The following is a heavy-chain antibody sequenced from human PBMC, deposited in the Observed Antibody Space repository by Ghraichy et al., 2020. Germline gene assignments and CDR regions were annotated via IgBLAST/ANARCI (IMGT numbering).Heavy chain of an antibody. CDR1: GFTFSNYA. Sequence: GGSLRLSCAASGFTFSNYAMSWVRQAPGKGLDWVSAISGSGGSTYYADSVKGRFTISRDNSKNTLYLQMKSLRAEDTAIYYCAKDPTAAAGHWGQGTLVTVSS. V-gene: IGHV3-23*01. D-gene: IGHD6-13*01. CDR3: AKDPTAAAGH. J-gene: IGHJ4*02. CDR2: ISGSGGST.